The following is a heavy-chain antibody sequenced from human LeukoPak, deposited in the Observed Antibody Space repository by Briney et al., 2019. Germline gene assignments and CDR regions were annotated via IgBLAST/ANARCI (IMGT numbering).Heavy chain of an antibody. V-gene: IGHV1-2*02. CDR1: GYTFTGYY. Sequence: ASVKVSCKASGYTFTGYYMHWVRQAPGQGLEWMGWINPNSGGTNYAQKFQGRVTMTRNTSISTAYMELSSLRSEDTAVYYCASRLSREFDYWGQGTLVTVSS. CDR2: INPNSGGT. CDR3: ASRLSREFDY. J-gene: IGHJ4*02.